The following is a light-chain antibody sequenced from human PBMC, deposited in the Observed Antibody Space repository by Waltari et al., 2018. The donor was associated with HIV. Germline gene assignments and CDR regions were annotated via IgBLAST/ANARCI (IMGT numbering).Light chain of an antibody. J-gene: IGLJ3*02. CDR3: SSFTSRTTWV. CDR1: SSDVGGYKY. Sequence: QSALTQPASVSGSPGQWITISCTGSSSDVGGYKYVSWYQQHPGKAPILIIYEVSNRPLGGSNRVSGSKSGNTASLTISGLQAEDEADYYCSSFTSRTTWVFGGGTKLTVL. V-gene: IGLV2-14*01. CDR2: EVS.